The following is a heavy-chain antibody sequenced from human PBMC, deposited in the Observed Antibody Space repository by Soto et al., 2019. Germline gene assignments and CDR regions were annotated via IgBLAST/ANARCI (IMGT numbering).Heavy chain of an antibody. CDR1: GYIFTAYS. V-gene: IGHV1-2*02. CDR3: ARDASGVVSLEY. CDR2: INPNSGDT. Sequence: ASVNVSFNASGYIFTAYSMHWVRQAPGQVLDWLGWINPNSGDTIYAQNFQDRVTMTCDTSVSTPYLELSSLSSDDTAFYYCARDASGVVSLEYWGQGTLVNDSS. J-gene: IGHJ4*02. D-gene: IGHD2-15*01.